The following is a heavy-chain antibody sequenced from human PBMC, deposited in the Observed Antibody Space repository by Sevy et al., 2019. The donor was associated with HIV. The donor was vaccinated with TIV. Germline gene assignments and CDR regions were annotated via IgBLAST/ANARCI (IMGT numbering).Heavy chain of an antibody. D-gene: IGHD2-15*01. V-gene: IGHV1-8*01. CDR1: GYTFTSYD. CDR2: MNPNSGNT. Sequence: ASVKVSCKASGYTFTSYDINWVRQATGQGLEWMGWMNPNSGNTGYAQKFQGRVTMTRNTSISTAYMELDSLRSEDTAVYYFARGGGYCSGGSCRHDYWGQGTLVTVSS. J-gene: IGHJ4*02. CDR3: ARGGGYCSGGSCRHDY.